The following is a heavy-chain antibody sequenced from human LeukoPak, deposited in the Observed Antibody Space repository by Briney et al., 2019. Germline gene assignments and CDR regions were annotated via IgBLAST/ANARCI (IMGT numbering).Heavy chain of an antibody. J-gene: IGHJ4*02. Sequence: GGSLRLSCAASGFTFSSYSMNWVRQAPGKGLEWVSSISSSSSYIYYADSVKGRFTISRDNAKNSLYLQMNSLRDEDTAVYYCAKSPYRGGSSWTEFDYWGQGTLVTVSS. CDR2: ISSSSSYI. CDR3: AKSPYRGGSSWTEFDY. CDR1: GFTFSSYS. V-gene: IGHV3-21*01. D-gene: IGHD6-13*01.